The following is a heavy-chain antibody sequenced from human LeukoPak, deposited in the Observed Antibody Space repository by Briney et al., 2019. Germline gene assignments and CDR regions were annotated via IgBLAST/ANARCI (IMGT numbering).Heavy chain of an antibody. V-gene: IGHV3-7*01. CDR2: IKQDGSEK. CDR3: ASHSSGWTEYFQH. D-gene: IGHD6-19*01. J-gene: IGHJ1*01. Sequence: PGGSLRLSCAASGFTFSSYWMSWVRQAPGRGLEWVANIKQDGSEKYYVDSVKGRFTISRDNAKNSLYLRMNSLRAEDTAVYYCASHSSGWTEYFQHWGQGTLVTVSS. CDR1: GFTFSSYW.